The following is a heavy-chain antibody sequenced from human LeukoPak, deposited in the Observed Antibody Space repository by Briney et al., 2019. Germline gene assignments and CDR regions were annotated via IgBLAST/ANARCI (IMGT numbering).Heavy chain of an antibody. D-gene: IGHD3-16*01. CDR1: GGSISSSNW. V-gene: IGHV4-4*02. CDR3: ARGRRGDVDY. CDR2: IYYSGST. Sequence: SGTLSLTCAVSGGSISSSNWWSWVRQPPGKGLEWIGYIYYSGSTNYNPSLKSRVTISVDTSKNQFSLKLSSVTAADTAVYYCARGRRGDVDYWGQGTLVTVSS. J-gene: IGHJ4*02.